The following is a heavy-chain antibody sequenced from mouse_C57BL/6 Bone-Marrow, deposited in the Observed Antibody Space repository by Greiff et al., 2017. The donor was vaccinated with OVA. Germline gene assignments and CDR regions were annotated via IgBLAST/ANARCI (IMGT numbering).Heavy chain of an antibody. J-gene: IGHJ3*01. CDR3: AREGAYDYDSTWFAY. CDR1: GYTFTSYW. CDR2: IDPNSGGT. Sequence: VKLQESGAELVKPGASVKLSCKASGYTFTSYWMHWVKQRPGRGLEWIGRIDPNSGGTKYNEKFKSKATLTVDKPSSTAYMQLSSLTSEDSAVYYCAREGAYDYDSTWFAYWGQGTLVTVSA. D-gene: IGHD2-4*01. V-gene: IGHV1-72*01.